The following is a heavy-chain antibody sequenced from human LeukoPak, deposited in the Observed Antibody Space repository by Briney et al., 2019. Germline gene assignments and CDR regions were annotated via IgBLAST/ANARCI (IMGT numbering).Heavy chain of an antibody. J-gene: IGHJ6*02. V-gene: IGHV3-30-3*01. D-gene: IGHD3-22*01. CDR1: GFTFSSYA. CDR2: ISYDGSNK. Sequence: GGSLRLSCAASGFTFSSYAMHWVRQAPGKGLEWVAVISYDGSNKYYADSVKGRFTISRDNSKNTLYLQMNSLRAEDTAVYYCARERIVVVPPYYYGMDVWGQGTTVTVSS. CDR3: ARERIVVVPPYYYGMDV.